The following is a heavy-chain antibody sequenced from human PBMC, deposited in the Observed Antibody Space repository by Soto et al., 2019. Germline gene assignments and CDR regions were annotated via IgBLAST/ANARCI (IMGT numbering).Heavy chain of an antibody. CDR2: INAGNGNT. D-gene: IGHD6-19*01. Sequence: ASVKVSCKASGYTFTSYAMHWVRQAPGQRLEWMRWINAGNGNTKYSQKFQGRVTITRDTSASTAYMELSSLRSEDTAVYYCARDLLPAVAGPLDAFDIWGQGTMVTVSS. CDR3: ARDLLPAVAGPLDAFDI. CDR1: GYTFTSYA. J-gene: IGHJ3*02. V-gene: IGHV1-3*01.